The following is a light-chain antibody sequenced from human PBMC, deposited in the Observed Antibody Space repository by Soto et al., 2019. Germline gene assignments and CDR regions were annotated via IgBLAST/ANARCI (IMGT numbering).Light chain of an antibody. J-gene: IGKJ5*01. V-gene: IGKV3-11*01. Sequence: IVLTQSPSTLSMTTGERATLSCRASQSVSSYLAWYQQKPGQAPRLLIYDASNRATGIPARFSGSGSGKNFPPPIGTLELEDFAVYFCQQVTNWPPRITFAQGTGLDIK. CDR2: DAS. CDR1: QSVSSY. CDR3: QQVTNWPPRIT.